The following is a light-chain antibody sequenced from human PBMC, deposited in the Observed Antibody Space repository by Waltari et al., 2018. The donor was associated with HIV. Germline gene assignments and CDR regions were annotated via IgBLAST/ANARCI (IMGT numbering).Light chain of an antibody. J-gene: IGKJ4*01. V-gene: IGKV1-5*03. CDR3: QQYSSDPLT. Sequence: DILMTQSLSTVSASVGDKIIITCRASQSISNWLAWFQQKPGKAPKLLIYKASNLESGVPSRFSGSGSGTEFTLTINSLQPDDFATYFCQQYSSDPLTFGRGTRVEVK. CDR2: KAS. CDR1: QSISNW.